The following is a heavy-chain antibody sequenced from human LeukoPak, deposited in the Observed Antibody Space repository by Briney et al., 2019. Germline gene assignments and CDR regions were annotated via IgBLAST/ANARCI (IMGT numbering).Heavy chain of an antibody. Sequence: GGSLRLSCAASGFTFSSYGMHWVRKAPGKGLEWVAVISYDGSNKYYADSVKGRFTISRDNSKNTLYLQMNSLRAEDTAVYYCAKDLVLYDFWSGFDYWGQGTLVTVSS. CDR1: GFTFSSYG. D-gene: IGHD3-3*01. V-gene: IGHV3-30*18. J-gene: IGHJ4*02. CDR2: ISYDGSNK. CDR3: AKDLVLYDFWSGFDY.